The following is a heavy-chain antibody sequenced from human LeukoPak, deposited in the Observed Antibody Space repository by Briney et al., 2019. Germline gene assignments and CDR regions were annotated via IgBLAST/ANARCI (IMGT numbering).Heavy chain of an antibody. CDR2: IAPNSGDT. CDR3: ARDIGSGWYWIGGNY. J-gene: IGHJ4*02. Sequence: ASVKVSCKASGYTFTDHYIHWVRQAPGQGLEWMGWIAPNSGDTNYAQRFQDRVTMTRDTSISTAYMELSRLKFDDTAVYYCARDIGSGWYWIGGNYWGQGTLATVSS. V-gene: IGHV1-2*02. CDR1: GYTFTDHY. D-gene: IGHD6-19*01.